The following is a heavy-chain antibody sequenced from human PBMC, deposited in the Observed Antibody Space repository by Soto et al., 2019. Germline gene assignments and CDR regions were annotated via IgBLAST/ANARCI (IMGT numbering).Heavy chain of an antibody. CDR3: AKVLLFYLGYSYGLDY. D-gene: IGHD5-18*01. CDR2: ISYDGSNK. V-gene: IGHV3-30*18. Sequence: QVQLVESGGGVVQPGRSLRLSCAASGFTFSSYGMHWVRQAPGKGLEWVAVISYDGSNKYYADSVKGRFTISRDNSKNTLYLQMNSLRAEDTAVYYCAKVLLFYLGYSYGLDYWGQGTLVTVSS. CDR1: GFTFSSYG. J-gene: IGHJ4*02.